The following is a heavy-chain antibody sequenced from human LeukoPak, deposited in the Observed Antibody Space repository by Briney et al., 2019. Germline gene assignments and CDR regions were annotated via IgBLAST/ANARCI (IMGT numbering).Heavy chain of an antibody. Sequence: GGCLRLSPVASLFSLSSSTMSSGREAAEGGLERGAKIKEDGSEENYVDSVKGRFTISRDNARNSLHLQMNSLRAEDTAVYFCARGGAGGGYFPTWGQGILVIVSS. V-gene: IGHV3-7*01. CDR2: IKEDGSEE. D-gene: IGHD3-16*01. J-gene: IGHJ1*01. CDR1: LFSLSSST. CDR3: ARGGAGGGYFPT.